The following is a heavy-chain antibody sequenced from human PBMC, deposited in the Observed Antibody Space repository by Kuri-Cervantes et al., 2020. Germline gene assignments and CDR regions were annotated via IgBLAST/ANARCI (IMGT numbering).Heavy chain of an antibody. Sequence: GESLKISCAASGFTFSDYGMHWVRQAPGKGLEWVAVIWYDGSNKFYADSVKGRFTISRDNSKNTLYLQMNSLRAEDTAIYYCARGSSSGWGDYFDYWGQGTLVTVSS. CDR1: GFTFSDYG. D-gene: IGHD6-19*01. V-gene: IGHV3-33*08. J-gene: IGHJ4*02. CDR2: IWYDGSNK. CDR3: ARGSSSGWGDYFDY.